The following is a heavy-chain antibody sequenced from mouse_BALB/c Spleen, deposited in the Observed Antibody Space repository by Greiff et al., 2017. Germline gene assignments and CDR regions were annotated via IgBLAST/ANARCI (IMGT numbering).Heavy chain of an antibody. CDR1: GFTFSDYG. V-gene: IGHV5-15*02. J-gene: IGHJ2*01. D-gene: IGHD1-1*01. Sequence: EVQLQESGGGLVQPGGSRKLSCAASGFTFSDYGMAWVRQAPGKGPEWVAFISNLAYSIYYADTVTGRFTISRENAKNTLYLEMSSLRSEDTAMYYCARDYYGSSYFDYWGQGTTLTVSS. CDR2: ISNLAYSI. CDR3: ARDYYGSSYFDY.